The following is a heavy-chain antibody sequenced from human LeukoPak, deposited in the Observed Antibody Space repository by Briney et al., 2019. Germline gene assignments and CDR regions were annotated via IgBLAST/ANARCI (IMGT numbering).Heavy chain of an antibody. Sequence: GGSLRLSCTASGFTVSSNYMSWVRQAPGKGLEWVSVIYSGGSTYYADSVKGRFTISRDISKNTLYLQMDSLRAEDTAIYYCARDWKTNSFDYWGQGTLVTVSS. D-gene: IGHD1-1*01. CDR2: IYSGGST. CDR1: GFTVSSNY. J-gene: IGHJ4*02. CDR3: ARDWKTNSFDY. V-gene: IGHV3-66*01.